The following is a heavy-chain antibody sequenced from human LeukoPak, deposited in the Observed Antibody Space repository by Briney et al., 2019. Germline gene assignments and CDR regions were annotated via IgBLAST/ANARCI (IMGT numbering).Heavy chain of an antibody. D-gene: IGHD5-24*01. CDR2: IYPGDSHT. J-gene: IGHJ4*02. Sequence: GESLKISCKGSEYSFSSYWIGWVRQMPGKGLEWMGIIYPGDSHTRYSPSFRGQVTISADKSISTAYLQWSSLKASDAAMYYCARVSLEMRIARNFDYWGQGTLVTVSS. V-gene: IGHV5-51*01. CDR3: ARVSLEMRIARNFDY. CDR1: EYSFSSYW.